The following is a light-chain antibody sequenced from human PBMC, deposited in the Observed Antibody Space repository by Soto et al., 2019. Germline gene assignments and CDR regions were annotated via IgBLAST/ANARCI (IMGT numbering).Light chain of an antibody. J-gene: IGLJ2*01. V-gene: IGLV4-60*02. Sequence: QSVLTQSSSASASLGSSVKLTCTLSSGHSSYIIAWHHQQPGEAPRYLMKLEGSGSYNKGSGVPDRFSGSSSGADRYLTISNLQFEDEANYYCETWDSNTRVFGGGTKLTVL. CDR2: LEGSGSY. CDR1: SGHSSYI. CDR3: ETWDSNTRV.